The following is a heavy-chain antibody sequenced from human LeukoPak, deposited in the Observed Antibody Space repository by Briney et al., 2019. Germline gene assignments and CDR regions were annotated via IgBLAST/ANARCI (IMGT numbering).Heavy chain of an antibody. CDR2: ISSSSSNI. V-gene: IGHV3-48*01. CDR3: ALTGTTSPFDY. CDR1: GFTFSSYS. Sequence: PGGSLRLSCAASGFTFSSYSMNWVRQAPGKGLEWVSYISSSSSNIYYADSVKGRFTISRDNSKNTLYLQMNSLRAEDTAVYYCALTGTTSPFDYWGQGTLVTVSS. D-gene: IGHD1-7*01. J-gene: IGHJ4*02.